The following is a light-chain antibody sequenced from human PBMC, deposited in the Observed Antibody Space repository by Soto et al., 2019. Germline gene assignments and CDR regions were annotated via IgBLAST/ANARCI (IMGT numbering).Light chain of an antibody. V-gene: IGKV3-20*01. CDR3: QQYGGSPVT. CDR2: DAS. J-gene: IGKJ2*01. CDR1: QSVSGRK. Sequence: EIVLTQSPGTLSLSPGERATLSCRASQSVSGRKLAWYQQKPGQAPRLLIYDASSRATGIPDRISGSESGTDFTLTISRLEHEDLAVYYCQQYGGSPVTFGRGTKLEIK.